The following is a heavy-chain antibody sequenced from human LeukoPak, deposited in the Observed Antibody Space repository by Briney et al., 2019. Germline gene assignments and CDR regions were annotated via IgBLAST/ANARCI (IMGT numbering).Heavy chain of an antibody. Sequence: PLESLSLTSAVYGGSFSGYYWSWIRQPPGKGLEWIGEINHSGSTNYNPSPKSRVTISVDTSKNQFSLKLSSVTAADTAVYYCARGRDSSGYSLDYWGQGTLVTVSS. CDR2: INHSGST. CDR1: GGSFSGYY. CDR3: ARGRDSSGYSLDY. V-gene: IGHV4-34*01. D-gene: IGHD3-22*01. J-gene: IGHJ4*02.